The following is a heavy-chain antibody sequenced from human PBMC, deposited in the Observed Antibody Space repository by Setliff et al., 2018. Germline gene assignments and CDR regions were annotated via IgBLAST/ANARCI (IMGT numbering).Heavy chain of an antibody. CDR3: ARDKPEGYNFWSGYLGGGLMDV. Sequence: KTSETLSLTCTVSGGSISSSSYYWGWIRQPPGKGLEWIGSIYYSGSTYYNPSLKSRVIISVDTSKNQFSLKLSSVTAADTAVYYCARDKPEGYNFWSGYLGGGLMDVWGQGTTVTVSS. D-gene: IGHD3-3*01. V-gene: IGHV4-39*07. CDR2: IYYSGST. CDR1: GGSISSSSYY. J-gene: IGHJ6*02.